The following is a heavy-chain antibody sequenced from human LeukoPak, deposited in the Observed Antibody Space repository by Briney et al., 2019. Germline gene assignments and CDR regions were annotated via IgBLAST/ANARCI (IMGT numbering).Heavy chain of an antibody. D-gene: IGHD3-10*01. V-gene: IGHV3-30*03. Sequence: GGSLRLSCAASGFTFSSYGIHWVRQAPGKGLEWVAVISYDGSNKHFADSVKGRFTNSRDSSKNTLFLQMNSLRTEDTALYYCARDSPDHYFDYWGQGTLVTVSS. CDR3: ARDSPDHYFDY. J-gene: IGHJ4*02. CDR1: GFTFSSYG. CDR2: ISYDGSNK.